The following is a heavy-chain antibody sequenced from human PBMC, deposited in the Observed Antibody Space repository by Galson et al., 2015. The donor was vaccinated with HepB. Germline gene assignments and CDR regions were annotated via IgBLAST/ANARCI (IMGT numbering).Heavy chain of an antibody. CDR2: INAGNGNT. J-gene: IGHJ1*01. D-gene: IGHD3-22*01. V-gene: IGHV1-3*01. CDR1: GYTFTSYA. Sequence: SVKVSCKASGYTFTSYAMHWVRQAPGQRLEWMGWINAGNGNTKYSQKFQGRVTITRDTSASTAYMELSSLRSEDTAVYYCARSDYYYDSSGCGGFQHWGQGTLVTVSS. CDR3: ARSDYYYDSSGCGGFQH.